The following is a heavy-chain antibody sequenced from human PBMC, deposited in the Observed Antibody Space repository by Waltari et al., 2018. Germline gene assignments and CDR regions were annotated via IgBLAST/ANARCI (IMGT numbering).Heavy chain of an antibody. CDR2: RYRRGVT. Sequence: QVQLQESGPGLAKASQTLSLTCDVSGGSISNLNFYWSWIRQPAGKGLEWIGRRYRRGVTDYNPSLRGRATMFLDMSKNQFSLTVDSLIAADTAVYYCAVSPDTATSRAAFHFWGPGTTVSVSS. CDR3: AVSPDTATSRAAFHF. V-gene: IGHV4-61*02. J-gene: IGHJ6*02. D-gene: IGHD5-18*01. CDR1: GGSISNLNFY.